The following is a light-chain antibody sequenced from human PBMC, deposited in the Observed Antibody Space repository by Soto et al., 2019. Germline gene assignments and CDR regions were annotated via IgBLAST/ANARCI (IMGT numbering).Light chain of an antibody. CDR3: QQRRDGPLVT. CDR2: DAY. Sequence: EIVLTQSPATLSLSPGERATLSCRASQSVSNYLAWYQQKRGQAPRLLIYDAYNRATGIPPRFSGSGSGTDFTLTISSLEPEDFAVYYCQQRRDGPLVTFGQGTKLEIK. J-gene: IGKJ2*01. CDR1: QSVSNY. V-gene: IGKV3-11*01.